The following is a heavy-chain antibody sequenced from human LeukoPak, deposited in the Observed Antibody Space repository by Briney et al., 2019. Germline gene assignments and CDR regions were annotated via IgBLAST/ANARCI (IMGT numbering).Heavy chain of an antibody. CDR1: GGSFSGYY. D-gene: IGHD4-17*01. CDR2: INHSGST. V-gene: IGHV4-34*01. J-gene: IGHJ3*02. CDR3: ARPYGDYDAFDI. Sequence: SETLSLTCAVYGGSFSGYYWSWIRQPPGKGLEWIGEINHSGSTNYNPSLKSRVTISVDTSKNQFSLKLSSVTAADTAVYYCARPYGDYDAFDIWGQGTMVTVSS.